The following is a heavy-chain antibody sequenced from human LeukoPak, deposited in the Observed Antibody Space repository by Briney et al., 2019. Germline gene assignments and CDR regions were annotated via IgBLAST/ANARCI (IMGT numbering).Heavy chain of an antibody. CDR1: GFTFSSYA. CDR2: ISGSGGST. V-gene: IGHV3-23*01. Sequence: GGSLRLSCAASGFTFSSYAMSWVRQAPGKGLEWVSAISGSGGSTYYADSVKGRFTISRDNSKNTLYLQMKSLRAEDTAVYYCANARITMVRGVIENFDYWGQGTLVTVSS. CDR3: ANARITMVRGVIENFDY. J-gene: IGHJ4*02. D-gene: IGHD3-10*01.